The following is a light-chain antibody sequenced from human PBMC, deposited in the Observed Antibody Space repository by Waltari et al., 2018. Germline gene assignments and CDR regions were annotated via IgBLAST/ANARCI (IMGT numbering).Light chain of an antibody. V-gene: IGLV3-25*03. J-gene: IGLJ2*01. Sequence: SSELTQPPSVSVSPGQTARITCPGDPFPNQYSFWYQHKPGQAPFLVIYKDNQRPSGIPERFSGSSSGTTVTLTISGVQAEDEADYYCQSTDITGSYRNVVFGGGTKLTVL. CDR1: PFPNQY. CDR3: QSTDITGSYRNVV. CDR2: KDN.